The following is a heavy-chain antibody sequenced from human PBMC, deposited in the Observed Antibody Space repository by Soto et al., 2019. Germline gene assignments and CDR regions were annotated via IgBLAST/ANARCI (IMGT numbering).Heavy chain of an antibody. J-gene: IGHJ4*02. Sequence: VGSLRLSCAASGFNFRYYAMSWVRQAPGKGPEWVSGISGSGDNTYYADSVKGRFTVSRDNSKNTLFLQMNRLRAEDTAVYYCAKDRSGSNDFWSGFYTMSNFDYWGQGALVTVSS. CDR3: AKDRSGSNDFWSGFYTMSNFDY. V-gene: IGHV3-23*01. CDR1: GFNFRYYA. D-gene: IGHD3-3*01. CDR2: ISGSGDNT.